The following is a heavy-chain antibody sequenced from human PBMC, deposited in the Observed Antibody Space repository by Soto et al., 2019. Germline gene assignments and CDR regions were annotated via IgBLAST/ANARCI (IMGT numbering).Heavy chain of an antibody. CDR3: AKDRTVTPRYFDY. CDR1: GFTFSTYA. Sequence: EVQLLESGGGLVQPGGSLRLSCAASGFTFSTYAMSWVRQAPGKGLEWVSSMSGSGDSTYYADSVKGRFTISRDNSKNTLYLQMNILRAEDTAVYYCAKDRTVTPRYFDYWGQGTLVTVSS. J-gene: IGHJ4*02. V-gene: IGHV3-23*01. CDR2: MSGSGDST. D-gene: IGHD4-17*01.